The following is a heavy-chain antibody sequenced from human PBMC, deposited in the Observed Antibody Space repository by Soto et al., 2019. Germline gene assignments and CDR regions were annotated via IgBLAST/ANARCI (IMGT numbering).Heavy chain of an antibody. CDR2: IYPDDSHT. D-gene: IGHD2-15*01. V-gene: IGHV5-51*01. Sequence: LGASLKISCKGSGYSFTSYWIGWVRQMPGKGLEWMGIIYPDDSHTSYSPSFQGRVTISVDKSISTAYLQWSSLKASDTAMYYCARRVNINYYFDYWGPGTLVTVSS. CDR3: ARRVNINYYFDY. CDR1: GYSFTSYW. J-gene: IGHJ4*02.